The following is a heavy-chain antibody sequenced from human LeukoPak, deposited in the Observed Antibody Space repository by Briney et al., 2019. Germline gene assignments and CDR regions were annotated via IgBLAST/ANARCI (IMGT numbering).Heavy chain of an antibody. CDR1: GFTFSSYA. CDR2: ISGSGGST. D-gene: IGHD1-26*01. V-gene: IGHV3-23*01. CDR3: AGASPDGFDY. J-gene: IGHJ4*02. Sequence: GGSLRLSCAASGFTFSSYAMSWVRQAPGKGLEWVSAISGSGGSTYYADSVKGRFTISRDNSKNTLYFQMGSLRTEDTAVYYCAGASPDGFDYWGQGTLVTVSS.